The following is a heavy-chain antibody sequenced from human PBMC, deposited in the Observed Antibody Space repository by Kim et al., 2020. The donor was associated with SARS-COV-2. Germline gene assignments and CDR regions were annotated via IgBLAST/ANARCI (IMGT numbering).Heavy chain of an antibody. CDR2: ITNSGDDT. D-gene: IGHD2-8*01. V-gene: IGHV3-23*01. J-gene: IGHJ4*02. Sequence: PGGSLRLSCAASGFTFSNYAMSWVRQAPQKGLEWVSVITNSGDDTHHADSVKGRFTMSRDNSKNTVYLQMNSLRAEDTALYFCAKATAPWCNVATCYPLDHWGQGALVTVSS. CDR3: AKATAPWCNVATCYPLDH. CDR1: GFTFSNYA.